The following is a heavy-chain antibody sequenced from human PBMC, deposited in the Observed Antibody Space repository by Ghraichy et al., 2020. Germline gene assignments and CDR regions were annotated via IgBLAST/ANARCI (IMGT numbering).Heavy chain of an antibody. D-gene: IGHD1-1*01. CDR1: GYTFTSYD. V-gene: IGHV1-8*01. Sequence: ASVKVSCKASGYTFTSYDINWVRQATGQGLEWMGWMNPNSGNTGYAQKFQGRVTMTRNTSISTAYMELSSLRSEDTAVYYCARGRWAWIGTPGAKALNWFDPWGQGTLVTVSS. J-gene: IGHJ5*02. CDR2: MNPNSGNT. CDR3: ARGRWAWIGTPGAKALNWFDP.